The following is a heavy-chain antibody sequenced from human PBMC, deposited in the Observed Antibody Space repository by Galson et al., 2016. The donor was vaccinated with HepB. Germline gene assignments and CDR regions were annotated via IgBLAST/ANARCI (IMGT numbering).Heavy chain of an antibody. V-gene: IGHV4-30-2*01. CDR3: VRGKRVGYCISGNCPNYYYYMDV. CDR1: GGSISSGGYS. Sequence: TLSLTCAVSGGSISSGGYSWNWIRQPPGKGLEWIGHIFHSGTTYYIPSLKSRLTISVDRSKNQFSLRVTSVDAADTAVYYCVRGKRVGYCISGNCPNYYYYMDVWGKGTTVPVSS. CDR2: IFHSGTT. D-gene: IGHD2-15*01. J-gene: IGHJ6*03.